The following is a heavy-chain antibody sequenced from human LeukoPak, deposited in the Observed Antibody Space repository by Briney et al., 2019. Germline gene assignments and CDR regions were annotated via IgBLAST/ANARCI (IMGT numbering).Heavy chain of an antibody. Sequence: GGSLRLSCAASGFTFSSYGMHWVRQAPGKGLERVAVIWYDGSNKYYADSVKGRFTISSDNSKNTLYLQMNSLRAEDTAVYYCARDKYYYGSGSSHLDYWGQGTLVTVSS. CDR3: ARDKYYYGSGSSHLDY. V-gene: IGHV3-33*01. D-gene: IGHD3-10*01. CDR2: IWYDGSNK. J-gene: IGHJ4*02. CDR1: GFTFSSYG.